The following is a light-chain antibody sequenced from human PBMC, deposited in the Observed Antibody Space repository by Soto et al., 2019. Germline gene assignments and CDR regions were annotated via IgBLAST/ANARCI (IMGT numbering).Light chain of an antibody. CDR2: WAS. CDR3: QQYYGTPWT. J-gene: IGKJ1*01. Sequence: DIVMTQSPDSLAVSLGERATVNCKSSQSVLYSSNNKYYLAWYQQKPGQPPKLLIYWASTRESGVPDRFSGSGSGTDFTLAISGLQAEDVAVYYCQQYYGTPWTFGQGTKVEIK. V-gene: IGKV4-1*01. CDR1: QSVLYSSNNKYY.